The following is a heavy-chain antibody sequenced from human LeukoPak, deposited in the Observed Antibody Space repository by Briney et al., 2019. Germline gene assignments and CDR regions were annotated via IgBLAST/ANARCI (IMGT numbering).Heavy chain of an antibody. J-gene: IGHJ4*02. Sequence: ASVKVSCKASGYTFTGYYMHWVRQAPGQGLEWMGWINPNSGGINYAQKFQGRVTMTRDTSISTAYMELTRLRSDDTAVYYCARVGATGTTSPFDYWGQGTLVTVSS. CDR3: ARVGATGTTSPFDY. D-gene: IGHD1-1*01. CDR1: GYTFTGYY. CDR2: INPNSGGI. V-gene: IGHV1-2*02.